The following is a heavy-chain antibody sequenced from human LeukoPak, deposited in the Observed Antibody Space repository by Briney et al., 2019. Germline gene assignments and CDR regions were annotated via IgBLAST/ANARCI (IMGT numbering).Heavy chain of an antibody. V-gene: IGHV4-59*01. J-gene: IGHJ6*03. CDR1: GGSISSYY. Sequence: SETLSLTCTVSGGSISSYYWSWIRQPPGKGLEWIGYIYYSGSTNYNPSLRSRITISVDTSKNQFSLKLSSVTAADTAVYYCARGAEWGYYYYMDVWGKGTTVTVSS. CDR2: IYYSGST. CDR3: ARGAEWGYYYYMDV. D-gene: IGHD3-3*01.